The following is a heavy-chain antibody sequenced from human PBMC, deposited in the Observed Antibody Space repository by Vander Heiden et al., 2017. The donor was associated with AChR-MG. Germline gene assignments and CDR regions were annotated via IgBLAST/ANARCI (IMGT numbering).Heavy chain of an antibody. CDR1: AFTFRSYA. CDR3: ARLLRFLEWLNADY. J-gene: IGHJ4*02. Sequence: EVQLLESAGAVVQSGGSFRCSCPASAFTFRSYAMGWVRQAPGRGLEWVSAISGSGGSTYYADSVKGRFTISRDNSKNTLYLQMNSLRAEDTAVYYCARLLRFLEWLNADYWGQGTLVTVSS. D-gene: IGHD3-3*01. V-gene: IGHV3-23*01. CDR2: ISGSGGST.